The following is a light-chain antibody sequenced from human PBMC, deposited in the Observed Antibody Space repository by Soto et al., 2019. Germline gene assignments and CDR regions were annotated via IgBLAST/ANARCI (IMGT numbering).Light chain of an antibody. J-gene: IGKJ4*01. CDR3: QQYTSYPLT. V-gene: IGKV1-16*02. CDR2: AAS. CDR1: QGINNN. Sequence: DIQMTQSPSSLSASVGDRVTITCRASQGINNNLAWFQQKPGKAPQSLISAASSLQSGVPSQFSGSVSGTDVTLTISSLQPEDFATYYCQQYTSYPLTFGGGTKVEIK.